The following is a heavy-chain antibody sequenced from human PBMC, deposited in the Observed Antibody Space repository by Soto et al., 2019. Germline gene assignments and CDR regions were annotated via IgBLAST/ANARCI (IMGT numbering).Heavy chain of an antibody. CDR1: GFTFNYYW. D-gene: IGHD2-21*02. V-gene: IGHV3-74*01. CDR3: VRGDKGGFDL. J-gene: IGHJ3*01. Sequence: VQLVESEGGLVQRGGSLRLSCAASGFTFNYYWMHWVRQAPGQGLVWVSHIHSDGSTTTYADSVKGRFTISRDNAKNTLYLQMNSLRAEDTAVYYCVRGDKGGFDLWGQDTTVTVSS. CDR2: IHSDGSTT.